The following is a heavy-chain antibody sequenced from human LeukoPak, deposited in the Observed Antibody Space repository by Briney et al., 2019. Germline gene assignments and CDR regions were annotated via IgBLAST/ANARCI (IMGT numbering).Heavy chain of an antibody. CDR1: GGTFSSYA. CDR3: AGGETGYFDY. J-gene: IGHJ4*02. Sequence: SVKVSCEASGGTFSSYAISWVRQAPGQGLEWMGRIIPIFGTANYAQKFQGRVTITTDESTSTAYMELSSLRSEDTAVYYCAGGETGYFDYWGQGTLVTVSS. CDR2: IIPIFGTA. V-gene: IGHV1-69*05.